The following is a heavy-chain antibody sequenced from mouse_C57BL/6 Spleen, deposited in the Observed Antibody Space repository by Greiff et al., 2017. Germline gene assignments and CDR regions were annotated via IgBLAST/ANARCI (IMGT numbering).Heavy chain of an antibody. CDR2: IYPGDGDT. CDR1: GYAFSSSW. CDR3: AREGANWDWYFDV. J-gene: IGHJ1*03. Sequence: VMLVESGPELVKPGASVKISCKASGYAFSSSWMNWVKQRPGKGLEWIGRIYPGDGDTNYNGKFKGKATLTADKSSSTAYMQLSSLTSEDSAVYFCAREGANWDWYFDVWGTGTTVTVSS. D-gene: IGHD4-1*01. V-gene: IGHV1-82*01.